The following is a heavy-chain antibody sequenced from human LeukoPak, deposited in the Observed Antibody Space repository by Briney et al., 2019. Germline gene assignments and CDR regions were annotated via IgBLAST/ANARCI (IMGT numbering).Heavy chain of an antibody. D-gene: IGHD6-25*01. CDR2: IWYDGSNK. CDR3: ARDAQAAPRYYFDY. J-gene: IGHJ4*02. V-gene: IGHV3-33*01. Sequence: PGRTLRLSCAASGFTFSSYGRHWVRQAPGKGLEWVAVIWYDGSNKYYADSVKGRFTISRDNSKNTLYLQMNSLRAEDTAVYYCARDAQAAPRYYFDYWGQGTLVTVSS. CDR1: GFTFSSYG.